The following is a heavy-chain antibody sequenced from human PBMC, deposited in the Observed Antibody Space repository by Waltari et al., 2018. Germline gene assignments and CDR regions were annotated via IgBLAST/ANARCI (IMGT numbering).Heavy chain of an antibody. D-gene: IGHD2-15*01. CDR1: W. Sequence: WWSWVRQSPGKGLEWIGQVHLSGRTNYNPSLASRVTISIDTSNNQFSLKMPSPTAADTAMYYCARDRGRGIHLDSWGQGTLVTVSP. CDR2: VHLSGRT. CDR3: ARDRGRGIHLDS. J-gene: IGHJ4*02. V-gene: IGHV4-4*02.